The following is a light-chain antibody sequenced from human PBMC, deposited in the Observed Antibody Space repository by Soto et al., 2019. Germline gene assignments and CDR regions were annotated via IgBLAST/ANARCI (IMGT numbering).Light chain of an antibody. CDR2: DVS. J-gene: IGKJ4*01. V-gene: IGKV3-11*01. CDR1: QSVSTS. CDR3: QERSNWPRLT. Sequence: EIVLTQSPATLSLSPGERATLPCRASQSVSTSLAWYQQRPGQAPRLLIYDVSNRAAGVPARFSGSGSGTDFTLTISNLEHEEFAIYYCQERSNWPRLTFGGGTTVEIK.